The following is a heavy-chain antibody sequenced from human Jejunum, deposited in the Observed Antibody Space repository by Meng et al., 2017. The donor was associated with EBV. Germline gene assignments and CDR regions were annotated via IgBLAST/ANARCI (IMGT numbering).Heavy chain of an antibody. V-gene: IGHV4-30-2*01. D-gene: IGHD3-22*01. CDR2: IYHGGNT. Sequence: LDRQETGPRLVKPFQNPFPPCGGSWCSHGSGDYPWNLNRPPPGQGPEWLGYIYHGGNTHHKPSLKSRVHIFVDRSKNQISLKLTSVTAADTAVYYCARELPIAYDRNNYPLGWFDPWGQGTLVTVFS. CDR1: WCSHGSGDYP. CDR3: ARELPIAYDRNNYPLGWFDP. J-gene: IGHJ5*02.